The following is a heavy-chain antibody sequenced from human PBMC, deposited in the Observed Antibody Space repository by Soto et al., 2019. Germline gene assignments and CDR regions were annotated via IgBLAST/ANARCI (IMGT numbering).Heavy chain of an antibody. J-gene: IGHJ4*02. CDR3: AKDLLLTTITTVGD. CDR1: GFTFSTYT. D-gene: IGHD4-17*01. Sequence: GGSLRLSCAASGFTFSTYTMHWVRQAPGKGLEWLSVISYDGNNKYYADSVKGRFTISRDNSKNTLWLQMDSLRTEDTAVYYCAKDLLLTTITTVGDWGQGTLVTVSS. V-gene: IGHV3-30*04. CDR2: ISYDGNNK.